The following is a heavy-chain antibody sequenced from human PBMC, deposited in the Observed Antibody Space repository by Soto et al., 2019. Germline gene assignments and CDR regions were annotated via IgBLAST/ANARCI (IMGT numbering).Heavy chain of an antibody. V-gene: IGHV1-18*01. J-gene: IGHJ4*02. CDR2: ISAYNGNT. CDR1: GYTFASYA. Sequence: QVQLVQSGAEVKKPGASVKVSCKASGYTFASYAISWVRQAPGQGLAWMGWISAYNGNTNYAQKLQGRFTMTTDTSTSTAFMERSSLRSDDAAVYYGARDAPAADYWGQGTLVTVSS. CDR3: ARDAPAADY.